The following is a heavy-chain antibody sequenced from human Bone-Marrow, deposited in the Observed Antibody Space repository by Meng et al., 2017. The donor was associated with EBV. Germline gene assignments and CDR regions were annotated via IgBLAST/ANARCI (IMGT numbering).Heavy chain of an antibody. J-gene: IGHJ4*02. CDR3: ARVLCGSCYSIDY. CDR1: GYTFTSND. V-gene: IGHV1-8*01. CDR2: MNPNSGNT. D-gene: IGHD2-15*01. Sequence: QLVQSGAEVKKPGSSVKVYCKASGYTFTSNDINWVRQATGQGLEWMGWMNPNSGNTGYAQKFQGRVTMTRNTSISTAYMELSSLRSEDTAVYYCARVLCGSCYSIDYWGQGTLVTVSS.